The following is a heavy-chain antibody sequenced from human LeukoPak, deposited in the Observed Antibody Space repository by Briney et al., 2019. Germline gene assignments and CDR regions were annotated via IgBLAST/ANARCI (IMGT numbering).Heavy chain of an antibody. CDR1: GASISSGSFY. Sequence: SEALSPTCTVSGASISSGSFYWNWIRQPAGKGLEWIGRIYTSGSTNYNPSLKSRVTISIDTSKNQFFLNLSSVTAADTGVYYCARAHPRRFDPWGQGTLVTVSS. CDR2: IYTSGST. V-gene: IGHV4-61*02. CDR3: ARAHPRRFDP. J-gene: IGHJ5*02.